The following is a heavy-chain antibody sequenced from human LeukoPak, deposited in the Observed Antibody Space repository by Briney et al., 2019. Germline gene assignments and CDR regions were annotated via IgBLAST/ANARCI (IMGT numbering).Heavy chain of an antibody. CDR1: GGTFSSYA. CDR2: IIPIFGTA. CDR3: ASPYHCSGGSCYSGSGAFDI. D-gene: IGHD2-15*01. V-gene: IGHV1-69*13. Sequence: ASVKVSCKASGGTFSSYAISWVRQAPGQGLEWMGGIIPIFGTANYAQKFQGRVTITADESTSTAYMELSSLRSEDTAVYYCASPYHCSGGSCYSGSGAFDIWGQGTMVTVSS. J-gene: IGHJ3*02.